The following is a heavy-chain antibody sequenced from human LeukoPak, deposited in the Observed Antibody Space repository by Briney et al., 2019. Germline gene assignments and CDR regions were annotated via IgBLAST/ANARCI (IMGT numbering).Heavy chain of an antibody. Sequence: SETLSLTCTVSGGSISSSSYYWGWIRQPPGKGLEWIGSIYYSGSTYYNPSLKSRVTISVDTSKNQFSLKLSSVTAADTAVYYCARLARPYDSSGHEGYWGQGTLVTVSS. CDR2: IYYSGST. V-gene: IGHV4-39*01. J-gene: IGHJ4*02. CDR3: ARLARPYDSSGHEGY. CDR1: GGSISSSSYY. D-gene: IGHD3-22*01.